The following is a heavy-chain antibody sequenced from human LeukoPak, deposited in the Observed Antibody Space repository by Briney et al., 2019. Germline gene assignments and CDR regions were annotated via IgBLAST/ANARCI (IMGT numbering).Heavy chain of an antibody. V-gene: IGHV3-30*03. CDR1: GFTFSSYS. CDR3: AREIPYSSGAIDY. CDR2: ISYDGSNK. Sequence: QTGGSLRLSCAASGFTFSSYSMNWVRQAPGKGLEWVAVISYDGSNKYYADSVKGRFTISRDNSKNTLYLQMNSLRAEDTAVYYCAREIPYSSGAIDYWGQGTLVTVSS. J-gene: IGHJ4*02. D-gene: IGHD6-19*01.